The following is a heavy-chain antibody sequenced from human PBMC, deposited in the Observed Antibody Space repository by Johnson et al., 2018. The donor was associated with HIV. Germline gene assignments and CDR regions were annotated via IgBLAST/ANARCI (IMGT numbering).Heavy chain of an antibody. CDR3: ARDRGRQLKLGAFDI. J-gene: IGHJ3*02. V-gene: IGHV3-30*03. D-gene: IGHD6-13*01. CDR2: ISNDGSDK. Sequence: QVHLVESGGGVVQPGRSLRLSCVVSGFTFSSYGMHWVRQAPGQGLEWVAFISNDGSDKYYPDSVKGRFTISRDNSKYTLYLQMNSLRAEDTAVYYCARDRGRQLKLGAFDIWGQGTMVTVSS. CDR1: GFTFSSYG.